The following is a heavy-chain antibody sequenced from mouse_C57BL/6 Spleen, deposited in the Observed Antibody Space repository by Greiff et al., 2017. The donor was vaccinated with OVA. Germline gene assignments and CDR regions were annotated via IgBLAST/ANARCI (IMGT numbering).Heavy chain of an antibody. Sequence: DVQLQESGPGLVKPSQSLSLTCSVTGYSITSGYYWNWLRQFQGNQLEWMGYISYDGSNKYNPSLKNRIVITRDTSKNQFFLKLNSVTTEDTATYYCARVRYYDYAYYFDYWGQGTTLTVSS. CDR3: ARVRYYDYAYYFDY. CDR2: ISYDGSN. D-gene: IGHD2-4*01. J-gene: IGHJ2*01. V-gene: IGHV3-6*01. CDR1: GYSITSGYY.